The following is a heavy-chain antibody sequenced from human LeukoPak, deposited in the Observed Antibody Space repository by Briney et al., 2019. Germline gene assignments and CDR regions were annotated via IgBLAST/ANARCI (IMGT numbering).Heavy chain of an antibody. J-gene: IGHJ4*02. CDR3: ASADYYRIDF. CDR2: MHQSGTT. CDR1: GGSISSSDW. V-gene: IGHV4-4*02. D-gene: IGHD3-10*01. Sequence: PSETLSLTCAVSGGSISSSDWWSRVRQPPGKGLEWIGEMHQSGTTNYNPSLKSRVTMSVDKSKNQFTLKLSSVTAADTAVYFCASADYYRIDFWGQGTLITVSS.